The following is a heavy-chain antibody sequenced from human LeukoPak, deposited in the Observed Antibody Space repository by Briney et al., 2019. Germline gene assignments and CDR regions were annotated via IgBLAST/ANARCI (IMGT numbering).Heavy chain of an antibody. J-gene: IGHJ6*02. V-gene: IGHV6-1*01. CDR2: TYYRSKWYN. Sequence: SQTLSLTCAISGDSLSSNSAAWSWGRQSPSRGLEWLGRTYYRSKWYNDYAVSVKSRITINPDTSKNQFSLQLNSVPPEDTAVYYCARERFSGSYAGPYYYYGMDVWGQGTTVTVSS. CDR3: ARERFSGSYAGPYYYYGMDV. CDR1: GDSLSSNSAA. D-gene: IGHD1-26*01.